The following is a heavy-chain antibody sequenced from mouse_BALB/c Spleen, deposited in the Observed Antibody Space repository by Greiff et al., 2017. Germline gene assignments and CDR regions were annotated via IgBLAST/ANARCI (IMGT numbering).Heavy chain of an antibody. CDR1: GYTFTSYW. CDR2: INPSTGYT. CDR3: ATSLLRLHYFDY. J-gene: IGHJ2*01. D-gene: IGHD1-2*01. Sequence: QVHVKQSGAELAKPGASVKMSCKASGYTFTSYWMHWVKQRPGQGLEWIGYINPSTGYTEYNQKFKDKATLTADKSSSTAYMQLSSLTSEDSAVYYCATSLLRLHYFDYWGQGTTLTVSS. V-gene: IGHV1-7*01.